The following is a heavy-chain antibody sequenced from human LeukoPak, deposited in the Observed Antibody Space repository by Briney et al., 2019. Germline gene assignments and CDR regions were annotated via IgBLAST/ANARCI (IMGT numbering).Heavy chain of an antibody. CDR2: INHSGST. J-gene: IGHJ4*02. D-gene: IGHD3-3*01. CDR1: GGSFSGYY. V-gene: IGHV4-34*01. Sequence: SETLSLTCAVYGGSFSGYYWSWIRQPPGKGLEWVGEINHSGSTNYNPSLKSRVTISVDTSKNQFSLKLSSVTAADTAVYYCARRNDFWSGYPFDYWGQGTLVTVSS. CDR3: ARRNDFWSGYPFDY.